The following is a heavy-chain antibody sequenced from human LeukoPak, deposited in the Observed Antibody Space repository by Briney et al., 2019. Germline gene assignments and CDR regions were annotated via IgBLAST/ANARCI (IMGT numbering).Heavy chain of an antibody. J-gene: IGHJ4*02. V-gene: IGHV3-20*04. D-gene: IGHD3-10*01. CDR2: INWNGGSK. CDR1: GFTFDDYG. Sequence: PGGSLRLSCAASGFTFDDYGMSWVRQAPGKGLEWVSGINWNGGSKGYANSVKGLFTISRDNAKNSLYLQMNSLRAEDTALYYCARSAGSESYYGNVDYWGQGTLVTVSS. CDR3: ARSAGSESYYGNVDY.